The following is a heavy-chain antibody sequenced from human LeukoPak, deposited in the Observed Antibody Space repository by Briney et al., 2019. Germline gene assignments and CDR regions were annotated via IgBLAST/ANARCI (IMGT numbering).Heavy chain of an antibody. J-gene: IGHJ4*02. CDR1: GFTFSSYA. CDR3: ARSVPYGTTWYGRSDC. V-gene: IGHV3-7*03. Sequence: TGGFLRLSCAASGFTFSSYAMSWVRQAPGKGLEWVANIRHDGSTKYYVDSVKGRFTISRDNAMNSLYLQMDSLRVEDTAIYYCARSVPYGTTWYGRSDCWGQGTQVTVSS. D-gene: IGHD6-13*01. CDR2: IRHDGSTK.